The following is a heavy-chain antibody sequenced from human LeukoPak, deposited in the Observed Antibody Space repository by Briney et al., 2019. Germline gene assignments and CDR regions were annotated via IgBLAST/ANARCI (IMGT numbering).Heavy chain of an antibody. Sequence: SETLSLTCTVSGGFVRSSSYYWGWIRQPPGKGLEWIGTVYYSGSTYYNPSLKSRVTISVDTSKNQFSLKLSSVTAADTAVYYCARPYSGCDSHGMDVWGQGTTVTVSS. CDR2: VYYSGST. CDR3: ARPYSGCDSHGMDV. CDR1: GGFVRSSSYY. V-gene: IGHV4-39*01. D-gene: IGHD5-12*01. J-gene: IGHJ6*02.